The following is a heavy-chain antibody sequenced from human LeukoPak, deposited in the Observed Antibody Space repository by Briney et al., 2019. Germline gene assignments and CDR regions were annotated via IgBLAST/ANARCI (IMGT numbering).Heavy chain of an antibody. Sequence: GGSLRLSCEVSGFTFDDYAMHWVRQVPGKGLEWVSVIGTAGDTYYLGSVRGRFTISRENAKNSLYLQMNSLRAGDTAVYYCARAGYDSSGFIGFDPWGQGTLVTVSS. D-gene: IGHD3-22*01. CDR3: ARAGYDSSGFIGFDP. J-gene: IGHJ5*02. CDR1: GFTFDDYA. CDR2: IGTAGDT. V-gene: IGHV3-13*01.